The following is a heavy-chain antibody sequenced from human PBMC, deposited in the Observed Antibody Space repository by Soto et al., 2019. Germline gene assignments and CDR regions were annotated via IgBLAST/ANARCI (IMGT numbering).Heavy chain of an antibody. CDR3: VMGATGTKVDY. CDR1: GDSISSYD. V-gene: IGHV4-4*08. Sequence: LSLTCTVSGDSISSYDWSWIRQPPGKGLEWIAYIYDRGTTNYNPSLKSRVTISVDTSKNQFSLKLSSVTAADTAVYYSVMGATGTKVDYWGQGTLVTVSS. CDR2: IYDRGTT. D-gene: IGHD1-26*01. J-gene: IGHJ4*02.